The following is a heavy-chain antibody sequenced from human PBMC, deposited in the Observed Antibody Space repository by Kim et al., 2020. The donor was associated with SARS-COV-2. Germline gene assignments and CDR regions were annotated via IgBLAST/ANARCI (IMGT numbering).Heavy chain of an antibody. CDR1: GGSISSGGYY. V-gene: IGHV4-31*03. Sequence: SETLSLTCTVSGGSISSGGYYWSWIRQHPGKGLEWIGYIYYSGSTYYNPSLKSRVTISVDTSKNQFSLKLSSVTAADTAMYYCARAGRRRITIFGVVGAFDIWGQGTMVTVSS. D-gene: IGHD3-3*01. CDR2: IYYSGST. CDR3: ARAGRRRITIFGVVGAFDI. J-gene: IGHJ3*02.